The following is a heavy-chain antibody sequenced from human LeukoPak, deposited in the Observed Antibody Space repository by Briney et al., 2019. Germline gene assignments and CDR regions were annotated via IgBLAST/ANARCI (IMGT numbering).Heavy chain of an antibody. CDR3: ARAGGILTRRWFDP. J-gene: IGHJ5*02. V-gene: IGHV4-34*01. CDR1: GGSFSGYY. Sequence: SETLSLTCAVYGGSFSGYYWSWIIQPPGKGLEWIGEINHSGSTNYNPSLKSRVTISVDTSKNQFSLKLSSVTAADTAVYYCARAGGILTRRWFDPWGQGTLVTVSS. D-gene: IGHD3-9*01. CDR2: INHSGST.